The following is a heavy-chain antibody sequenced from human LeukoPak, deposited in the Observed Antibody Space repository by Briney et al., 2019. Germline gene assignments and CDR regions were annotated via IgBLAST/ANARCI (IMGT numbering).Heavy chain of an antibody. CDR3: ARSFMFDYFDY. CDR2: IYTSGST. D-gene: IGHD3-10*02. V-gene: IGHV4-4*09. J-gene: IGHJ4*02. Sequence: SETLSLTCTVSRGSISGSIRSYYWSWIRQPPGEGLEWIGYIYTSGSTNYNPSLKSRVTISVDTSKNQFSLKLSSVTAADTAVYYCARSFMFDYFDYWGQGTLVTVSS. CDR1: RGSISGSIRSYY.